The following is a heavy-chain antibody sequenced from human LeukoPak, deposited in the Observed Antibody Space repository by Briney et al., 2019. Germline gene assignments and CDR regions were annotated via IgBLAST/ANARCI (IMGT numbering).Heavy chain of an antibody. CDR1: EYRFTNYW. CDR2: IYPADSDT. Sequence: GESLKISCKGSEYRFTNYWIGWVRQMPGKGLEWMGIIYPADSDTRYSTSFQGQVTISVDKSISTAYLQWSGLKASDTAIYYCARLTVAGVYNYYYGMDIWGQGTTVTVSS. D-gene: IGHD6-19*01. V-gene: IGHV5-51*01. CDR3: ARLTVAGVYNYYYGMDI. J-gene: IGHJ6*02.